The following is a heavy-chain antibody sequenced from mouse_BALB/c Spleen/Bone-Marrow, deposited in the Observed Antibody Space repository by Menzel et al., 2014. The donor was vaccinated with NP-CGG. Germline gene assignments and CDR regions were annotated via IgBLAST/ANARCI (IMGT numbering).Heavy chain of an antibody. CDR3: ARSWVNYFDY. Sequence: HLVESGPELEKPGASVKISCKASGYSFTGYNMNWVKQSNGKSLEWIGNIDPYSGGTSYNQKSKGKATLTVDKSSSTAYMQLKSLTSEDSAVYYCARSWVNYFDYWGQGTTLTVSS. CDR1: GYSFTGYN. D-gene: IGHD2-1*01. CDR2: IDPYSGGT. J-gene: IGHJ2*01. V-gene: IGHV1-39*01.